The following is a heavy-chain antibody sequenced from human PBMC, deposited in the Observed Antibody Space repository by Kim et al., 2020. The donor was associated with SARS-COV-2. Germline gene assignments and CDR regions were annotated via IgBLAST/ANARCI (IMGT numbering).Heavy chain of an antibody. J-gene: IGHJ6*02. CDR2: ISGSGGST. D-gene: IGHD4-17*01. CDR1: GFTFSSYA. Sequence: GGSLRLSCAASGFTFSSYAMSWVRQAPVKGLEWVSAISGSGGSTYYADSVKGRFTISRDNSKNTLYLQMNSLRAEDTAVYYCAPDYGEMYYYYYGMDVWGQGTTVTVSS. CDR3: APDYGEMYYYYYGMDV. V-gene: IGHV3-23*01.